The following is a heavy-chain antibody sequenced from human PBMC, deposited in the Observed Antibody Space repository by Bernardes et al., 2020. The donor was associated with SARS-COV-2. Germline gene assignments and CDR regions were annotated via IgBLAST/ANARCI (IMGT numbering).Heavy chain of an antibody. CDR3: ARAFYSGYDHFDY. J-gene: IGHJ4*02. V-gene: IGHV3-53*01. D-gene: IGHD5-12*01. CDR1: GFTVSSNY. CDR2: IYSGGST. Sequence: GGSLRLSCAASGFTVSSNYMSWVRQAPGKGLEWVSVIYSGGSTYYADSVKGRFTISRDNSKNTLYLQMNSLRAEDTAVYYCARAFYSGYDHFDYWGQGTLVTVSS.